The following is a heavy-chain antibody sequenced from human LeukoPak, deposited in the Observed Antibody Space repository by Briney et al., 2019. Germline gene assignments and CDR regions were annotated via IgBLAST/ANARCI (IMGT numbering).Heavy chain of an antibody. Sequence: ASVKVSCKTSGYTFTNYGMHWVRQAPGQRLEWMGWINGGNGNAKYSQNFQGRVTIIRDTSASTAYMELSSLRPEDTAVYYCARVPLHDSSGHYYPHWGQGALVTVSS. CDR2: INGGNGNA. CDR1: GYTFTNYG. J-gene: IGHJ1*01. CDR3: ARVPLHDSSGHYYPH. D-gene: IGHD3-22*01. V-gene: IGHV1-3*01.